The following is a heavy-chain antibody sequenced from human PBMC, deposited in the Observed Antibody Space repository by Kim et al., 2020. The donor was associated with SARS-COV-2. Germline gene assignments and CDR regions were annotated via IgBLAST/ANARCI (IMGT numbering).Heavy chain of an antibody. Sequence: SETLSLTCTVSGGSISSSSYYWGGIRQPPGKGLEWIGSIYYSGSTYYNPSLKSRVTISVDTSKNQFFLKPSSVTAADTAVYYCARKGFGELSIDYWGQGTLVTVSS. J-gene: IGHJ4*02. CDR3: ARKGFGELSIDY. D-gene: IGHD3-10*01. CDR2: IYYSGST. CDR1: GGSISSSSYY. V-gene: IGHV4-39*01.